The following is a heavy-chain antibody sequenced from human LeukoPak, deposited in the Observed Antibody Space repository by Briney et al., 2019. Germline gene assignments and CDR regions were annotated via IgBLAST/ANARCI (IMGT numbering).Heavy chain of an antibody. J-gene: IGHJ6*02. CDR3: ARMAVTETTYYYYYGMDV. D-gene: IGHD1/OR15-1a*01. Sequence: PSETLSLTCTVSGGSISSSSYYWGWIRQPPGTGLEWIGSIYYSGSTYYNPSLKSRVTISVNTSKNQFSLKLSSVTAADTAVYYCARMAVTETTYYYYYGMDVWGQGTTVTVSS. CDR1: GGSISSSSYY. V-gene: IGHV4-39*01. CDR2: IYYSGST.